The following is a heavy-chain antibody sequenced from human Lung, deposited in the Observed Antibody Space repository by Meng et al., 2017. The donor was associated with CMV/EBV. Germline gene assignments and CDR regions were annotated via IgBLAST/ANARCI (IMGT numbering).Heavy chain of an antibody. J-gene: IGHJ4*02. Sequence: GESLRLSCAASGFTFSSYSMSWVRQAPGKGLEWVSSITNGKNYIYYADSVKGRFTISRDNAKNSLYLQMNSLRAEDTAVYYCARDWGLRPADIDYWGQGTXVTVYS. D-gene: IGHD2-21*02. CDR2: ITNGKNYI. V-gene: IGHV3-21*01. CDR1: GFTFSSYS. CDR3: ARDWGLRPADIDY.